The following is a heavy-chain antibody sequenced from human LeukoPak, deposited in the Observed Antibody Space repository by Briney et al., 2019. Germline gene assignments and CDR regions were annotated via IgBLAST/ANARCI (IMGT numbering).Heavy chain of an antibody. CDR3: ARLGMIFGVVIDIRVFDY. CDR2: IKQDGSEK. D-gene: IGHD3/OR15-3a*01. J-gene: IGHJ4*02. Sequence: GGSLRLSCAASGFTFSSYWMSWVRQAPGKGLEWVANIKQDGSEKYYVDSVKGRFTISRDNAKNSLYLQMNSLRAEDTAVYYCARLGMIFGVVIDIRVFDYWGQGTLVTVSS. V-gene: IGHV3-7*01. CDR1: GFTFSSYW.